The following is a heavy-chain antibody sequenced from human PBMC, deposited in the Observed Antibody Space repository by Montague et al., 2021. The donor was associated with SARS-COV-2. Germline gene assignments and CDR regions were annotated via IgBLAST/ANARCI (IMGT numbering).Heavy chain of an antibody. V-gene: IGHV3-48*03. CDR2: ISSSGSTI. CDR1: GFTFSSYE. J-gene: IGHJ4*02. D-gene: IGHD3-10*01. CDR3: ARDSGELDYYGSGSYYRYFDH. Sequence: SLRLSCAVSGFTFSSYEMNWVRQAPGKGLEWVSYISSSGSTIYYADSVKGRFTISRDNAKHSLYLQMNSLRAEDTAVYYCARDSGELDYYGSGSYYRYFDHWGQGTLVTVSS.